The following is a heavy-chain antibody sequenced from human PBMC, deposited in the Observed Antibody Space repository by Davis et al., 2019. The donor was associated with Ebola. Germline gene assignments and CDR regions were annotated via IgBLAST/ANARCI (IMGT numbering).Heavy chain of an antibody. CDR1: GGASTRYY. D-gene: IGHD1-7*01. J-gene: IGHJ3*02. CDR3: ARVLFSVWNYEAFYI. Sequence: SETLSLTCIVSGGASTRYYFSCVPRQKCKGLEWIGYIYYSRSTNYNPSLKSRVTISVDTSKNQFSLKLSSVTAADTAVYYCARVLFSVWNYEAFYIWGQRTTVTVSS. V-gene: IGHV4-59*01. CDR2: IYYSRST.